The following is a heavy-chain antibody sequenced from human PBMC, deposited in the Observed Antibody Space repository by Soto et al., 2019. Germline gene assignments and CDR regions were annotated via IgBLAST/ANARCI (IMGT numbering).Heavy chain of an antibody. V-gene: IGHV5-51*01. CDR3: ARSPRSSPYFDY. J-gene: IGHJ4*02. Sequence: GEALKISCQCSGYTFSNFWIAWVRQLPGKGLEWMGIIYPGDYETRYSPSFHGKVTISADRSIGTAYLQWSILEASDSSFYFCARSPRSSPYFDYWGQGALVTVSS. CDR2: IYPGDYET. D-gene: IGHD6-13*01. CDR1: GYTFSNFW.